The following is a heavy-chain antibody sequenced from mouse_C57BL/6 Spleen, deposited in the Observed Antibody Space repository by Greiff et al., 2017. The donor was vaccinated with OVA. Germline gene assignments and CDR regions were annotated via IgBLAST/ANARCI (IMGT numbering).Heavy chain of an antibody. CDR3: AREGENNAWFAY. J-gene: IGHJ3*01. V-gene: IGHV5-4*01. CDR1: GFTFRSYA. CDR2: ICYCGSYT. Sequence: EVKLVESGGGLVKPGGSLKLSCAASGFTFRSYAMSWVRQTPEKRLEWVATICYCGSYTYYPDNVKGRFTISRDNALNHLYLQMSHLKSEDTAMYYCAREGENNAWFAYWGQGTLVTVSA. D-gene: IGHD5-1-1*01.